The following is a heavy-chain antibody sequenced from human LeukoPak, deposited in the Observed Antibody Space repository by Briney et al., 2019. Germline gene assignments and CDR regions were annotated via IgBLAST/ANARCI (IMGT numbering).Heavy chain of an antibody. Sequence: SVKVSCKASGGTFSSYAISWVRQAPGQGLEWMGRIIPIFGTANYAQKFQGRVTITTDESTSTAYMELSSLRSEDTAVYYCARVRPIFGVVYYYYMDVWGKGTTVTVSS. CDR1: GGTFSSYA. J-gene: IGHJ6*03. CDR2: IIPIFGTA. D-gene: IGHD3-3*01. V-gene: IGHV1-69*05. CDR3: ARVRPIFGVVYYYYMDV.